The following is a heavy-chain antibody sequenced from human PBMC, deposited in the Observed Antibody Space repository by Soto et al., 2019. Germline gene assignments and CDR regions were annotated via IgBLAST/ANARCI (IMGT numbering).Heavy chain of an antibody. CDR3: AKVGGGRGYSYGTYYYYGMDV. D-gene: IGHD5-18*01. CDR2: ISGSGGST. Sequence: LRLSCAASGFTFSSYAMSWVRQAPGKGLEWVSAISGSGGSTYYADSVKGRFTISRDNSKNTLYLQMNSLRAEDTAVYYCAKVGGGRGYSYGTYYYYGMDVWGQGTTITVSS. V-gene: IGHV3-23*01. CDR1: GFTFSSYA. J-gene: IGHJ6*02.